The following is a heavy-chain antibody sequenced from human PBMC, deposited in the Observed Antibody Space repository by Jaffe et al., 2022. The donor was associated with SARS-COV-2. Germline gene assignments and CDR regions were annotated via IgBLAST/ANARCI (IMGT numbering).Heavy chain of an antibody. CDR1: GFTFSSYA. Sequence: EVQLLESGGGLVQPGGSLRLSCAASGFTFSSYAMSWVRQAPGKGLEWVSAISGSGGSTYYADSVKGRFTISRDNSKNTLYLQMNSLRAEDTAVYYCAKGGTVPWLRLSGIAVAGGDDYFDYWGQGTLVTVSS. V-gene: IGHV3-23*01. CDR3: AKGGTVPWLRLSGIAVAGGDDYFDY. D-gene: IGHD6-19*01. J-gene: IGHJ4*02. CDR2: ISGSGGST.